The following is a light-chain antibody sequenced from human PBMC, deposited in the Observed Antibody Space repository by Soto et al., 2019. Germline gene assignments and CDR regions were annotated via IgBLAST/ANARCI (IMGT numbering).Light chain of an antibody. CDR3: QPYGNSRWT. J-gene: IGKJ1*01. CDR1: QSVSSSY. V-gene: IGKV3-20*01. Sequence: EIVLTQSPDTLSLSPGERATLSCRASQSVSSSYLAWYQQTPGQAPRLLIYGTSNRATGIPDRFSGSGSGTDFTLTISRLEPEDFAVYYCQPYGNSRWTFGQGTKVDIK. CDR2: GTS.